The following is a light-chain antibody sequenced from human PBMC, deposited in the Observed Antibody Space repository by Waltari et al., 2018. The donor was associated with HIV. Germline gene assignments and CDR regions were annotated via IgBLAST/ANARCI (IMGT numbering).Light chain of an antibody. CDR3: SSYAGSRGL. CDR1: SSDIGGYNY. Sequence: QSALTQPPSASGSPGQSVTISCTGTSSDIGGYNYVSWYQQHPGKAPKLLIYEVTKRPSGVSSRFSGSNSGYTASLTVSGLQAEDEADYYCSSYAGSRGLFGGGTKLTV. J-gene: IGLJ2*01. V-gene: IGLV2-8*01. CDR2: EVT.